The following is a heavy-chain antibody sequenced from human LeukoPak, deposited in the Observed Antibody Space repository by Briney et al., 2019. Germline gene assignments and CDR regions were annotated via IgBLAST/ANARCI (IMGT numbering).Heavy chain of an antibody. CDR1: GFTFSNAW. D-gene: IGHD5-18*01. CDR3: TAAPEEVVDTAMVSC. V-gene: IGHV3-15*01. CDR2: IKSKTDGGTT. J-gene: IGHJ4*02. Sequence: GGTLRLSCAASGFTFSNAWMSWVRQAPGKGLEWVGRIKSKTDGGTTDYAAPVKGGFTISRDDSKNTLYLRMDSRKTEDPAVYYGTAAPEEVVDTAMVSCWGQGTLVTVSS.